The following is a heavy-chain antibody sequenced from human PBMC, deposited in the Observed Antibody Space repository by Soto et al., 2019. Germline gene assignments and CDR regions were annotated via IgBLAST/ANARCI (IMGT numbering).Heavy chain of an antibody. V-gene: IGHV1-69*01. Sequence: QVQLVQSGAEVKKPGSSVRVSCKASGAAFNTITINWVRQAPGQGLEWMGGFVPVFGSATYAQKFQSRVAITADAAPRTFYMELSRLNSEDTALYYCVREDDTTGSYSWFDPWGQGTLVTVSS. J-gene: IGHJ5*02. CDR3: VREDDTTGSYSWFDP. CDR2: FVPVFGSA. D-gene: IGHD3-9*01. CDR1: GAAFNTIT.